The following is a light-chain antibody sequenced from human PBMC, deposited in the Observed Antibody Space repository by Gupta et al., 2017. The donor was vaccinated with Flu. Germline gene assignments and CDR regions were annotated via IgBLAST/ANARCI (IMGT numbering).Light chain of an antibody. J-gene: IGKJ2*03. Sequence: DIQMTQSPSSLSVSIGDRVSITCQASQDIGNFLNWYQQKPGKSSELLINDASNLETGVPRRFSGSGSGTHFTFTISSLQPEDIATYYCQHYNSFPHSFGQGTKLEI. CDR1: QDIGNF. V-gene: IGKV1-33*01. CDR3: QHYNSFPHS. CDR2: DAS.